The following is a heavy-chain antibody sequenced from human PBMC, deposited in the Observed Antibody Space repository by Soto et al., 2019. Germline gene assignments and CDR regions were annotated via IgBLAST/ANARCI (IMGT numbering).Heavy chain of an antibody. CDR1: GFTFSSFA. CDR2: ISGSGSST. Sequence: PVGSLRLSCAASGFTFSSFAMSWVRQAPGKGLEWVSTISGSGSSTYYADSVKGRFTISRDNSKNTLYLQVNSLRAEDTAVYYCAKVRHFYDSSGSFDYWGQGTLVTVSS. V-gene: IGHV3-23*01. J-gene: IGHJ4*02. D-gene: IGHD3-22*01. CDR3: AKVRHFYDSSGSFDY.